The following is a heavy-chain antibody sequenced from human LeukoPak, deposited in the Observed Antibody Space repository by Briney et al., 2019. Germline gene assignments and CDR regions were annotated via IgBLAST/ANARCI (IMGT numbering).Heavy chain of an antibody. D-gene: IGHD7-27*01. V-gene: IGHV4-39*01. CDR1: GGSISSSSYY. J-gene: IGHJ6*03. Sequence: SSETLSLTCTVSGGSISSSSYYWGWIRQPPGKGLEWIGSIYYSGSTYYNPSLKSRVTISVDTSKNQFSLKLTSVSAADTAVYYCARRGNWVNYHHYYYMDVWGKGTTVTISS. CDR3: ARRGNWVNYHHYYYMDV. CDR2: IYYSGST.